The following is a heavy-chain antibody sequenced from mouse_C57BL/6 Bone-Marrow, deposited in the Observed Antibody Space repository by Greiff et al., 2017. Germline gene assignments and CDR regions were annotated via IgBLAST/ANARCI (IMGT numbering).Heavy chain of an antibody. V-gene: IGHV5-4*03. CDR2: ISDGGSYT. D-gene: IGHD1-1*01. CDR3: ARGAYGSSYGYFDV. J-gene: IGHJ1*03. Sequence: EVKLVESGGGLVKPGGSLKLSCAASGFTFSSYAMSWVRQTPEKRLEWVATISDGGSYTYYPDNVKGRFTISRDNAKNNLYLQMSHLKSEDTAMYYCARGAYGSSYGYFDVWGTGTTVTGSS. CDR1: GFTFSSYA.